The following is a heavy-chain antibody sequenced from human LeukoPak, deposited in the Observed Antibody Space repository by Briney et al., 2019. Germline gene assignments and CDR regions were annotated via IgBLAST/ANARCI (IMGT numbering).Heavy chain of an antibody. CDR1: GFTFGSYG. J-gene: IGHJ1*01. Sequence: AGGSLRLSCAASGFTFGSYGMSWVRQAPGKGLEWVSFITPNADRTSYADSVEGRFTISRDNPRHTLYMQMNSLRDEDTAIYYCAIMHGYYDGSGYWVQWGQGTLVTVSS. CDR2: ITPNADRT. D-gene: IGHD3-22*01. V-gene: IGHV3-23*01. CDR3: AIMHGYYDGSGYWVQ.